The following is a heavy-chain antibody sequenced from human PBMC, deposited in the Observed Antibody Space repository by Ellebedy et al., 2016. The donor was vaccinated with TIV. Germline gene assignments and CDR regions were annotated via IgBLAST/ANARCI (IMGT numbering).Heavy chain of an antibody. CDR2: ITGSGDRT. V-gene: IGHV3-23*01. Sequence: GESLKISCADSGSTFSSYAMRWFRQAPGKGLEWVSAITGSGDRTFYADSVKGRFTISRDNSKNTLYLQMSNLRAEDTAVYYCVRDAADNGGKFDYWGQGALVTVSS. D-gene: IGHD4-23*01. CDR3: VRDAADNGGKFDY. J-gene: IGHJ4*02. CDR1: GSTFSSYA.